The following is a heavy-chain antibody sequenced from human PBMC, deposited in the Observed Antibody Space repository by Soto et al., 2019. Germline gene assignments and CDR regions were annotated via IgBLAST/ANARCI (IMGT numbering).Heavy chain of an antibody. J-gene: IGHJ5*02. CDR3: ARAFRDSSSSYWFDP. D-gene: IGHD6-6*01. Sequence: QVQLVQSGAEVKKPGSSVKVSCKASGDTFSNYPISWVRQAPGQGLEWMGGIIPIFATANYAQKFQGRVTITADEAASTAYMELSSLRSDDTAVYYCARAFRDSSSSYWFDPWGQGTLVTVSS. V-gene: IGHV1-69*01. CDR2: IIPIFATA. CDR1: GDTFSNYP.